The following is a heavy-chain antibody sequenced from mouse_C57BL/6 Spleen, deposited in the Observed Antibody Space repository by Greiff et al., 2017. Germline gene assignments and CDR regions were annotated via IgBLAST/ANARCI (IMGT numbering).Heavy chain of an antibody. CDR3: ARERSLLPVAY. Sequence: QVQLKQSGPELVKPGASVKISCKASGYAFSSSWMNWVKQRPGKGLEWIGRIYPGDGDTNYNGKFKGKATLTADKSSSTAYMQLSSLTSEDSAVYFCARERSLLPVAYWGQGTLVTVSA. J-gene: IGHJ3*01. D-gene: IGHD2-10*01. CDR2: IYPGDGDT. CDR1: GYAFSSSW. V-gene: IGHV1-82*01.